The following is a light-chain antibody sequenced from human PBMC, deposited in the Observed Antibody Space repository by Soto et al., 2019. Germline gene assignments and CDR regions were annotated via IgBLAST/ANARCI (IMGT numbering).Light chain of an antibody. V-gene: IGKV3-20*01. Sequence: ESVLTQSPGTLSLSLGERATLSCRASQSVSSNYLAWYQQKPGQAPRLLIYGASTRATGIPDRFSGGGSGTDFTLTISRLEPEDFAVYYCHQYGSSPQTFGQGTTGDIK. CDR1: QSVSSNY. CDR3: HQYGSSPQT. CDR2: GAS. J-gene: IGKJ1*01.